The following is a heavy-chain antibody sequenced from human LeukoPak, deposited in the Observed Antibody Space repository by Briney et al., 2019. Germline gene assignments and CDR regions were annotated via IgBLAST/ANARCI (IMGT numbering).Heavy chain of an antibody. D-gene: IGHD4-17*01. J-gene: IGHJ4*02. CDR1: GFTFSSYA. Sequence: GGSLRLSCAASGFTFSSYAMSWVRQAPGKGLEWVSAISGSGGSTYYADSVKGRFTISRDNSKNTLYLQMNSLRAEDTAVYYRAEVCPVLSVPEFDYWGQGTLVTVSS. V-gene: IGHV3-23*01. CDR2: ISGSGGST. CDR3: AEVCPVLSVPEFDY.